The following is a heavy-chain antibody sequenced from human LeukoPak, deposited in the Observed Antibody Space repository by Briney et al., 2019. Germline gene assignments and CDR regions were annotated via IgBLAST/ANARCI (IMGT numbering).Heavy chain of an antibody. CDR1: VYTFTSYG. Sequence: VASVTVSSMASVYTFTSYGISWVRQAPGQGLEWMGWISAYNGNTNYAQKLQGRVTMTTDTSTSTAYMELRRLRSDDTAVYYCARDPRIAAAALFDYWGQGTLVTVSS. CDR3: ARDPRIAAAALFDY. V-gene: IGHV1-18*01. CDR2: ISAYNGNT. J-gene: IGHJ4*02. D-gene: IGHD6-13*01.